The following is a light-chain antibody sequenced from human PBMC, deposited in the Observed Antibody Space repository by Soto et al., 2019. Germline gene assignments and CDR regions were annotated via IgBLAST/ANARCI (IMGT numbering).Light chain of an antibody. Sequence: QSALTQPPSVSGAPGQRVTISCTGSSSNIGAGYDVHWYQQLPGTAPKLLIYGNSNRPSGVPYRFSGSKSGTSASLAITGLQAEDEADYYCQSYDSSLSGHYVFGTGTKVTVL. CDR1: SSNIGAGYD. CDR2: GNS. V-gene: IGLV1-40*01. J-gene: IGLJ1*01. CDR3: QSYDSSLSGHYV.